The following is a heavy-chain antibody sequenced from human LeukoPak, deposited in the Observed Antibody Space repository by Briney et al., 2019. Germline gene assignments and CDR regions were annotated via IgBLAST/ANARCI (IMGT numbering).Heavy chain of an antibody. J-gene: IGHJ4*02. CDR2: INPNSSGT. Sequence: GASVKVSCKASGYTFTGYYMHWVRQAPGQGLEWMGWINPNSSGTNYAQKFQGRVTMTRDTSISTAYMELSRLRSDDTAVYYCARGPVDAADPIPDFDYWGQGTLVTVSS. CDR1: GYTFTGYY. V-gene: IGHV1-2*02. D-gene: IGHD6-13*01. CDR3: ARGPVDAADPIPDFDY.